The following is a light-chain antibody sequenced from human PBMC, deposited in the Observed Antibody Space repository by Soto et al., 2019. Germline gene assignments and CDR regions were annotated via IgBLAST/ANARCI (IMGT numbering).Light chain of an antibody. Sequence: DFQMTQSPSTLSASVGDRVTITCQASQNINNYLNWYQQKPGRAPKLLIYDVSNLEAGVPSRFRGSGSGTDFTFTISRLQPEDIATYYCQQYENLPTFGQGTRLEIK. CDR3: QQYENLPT. J-gene: IGKJ5*01. V-gene: IGKV1-33*01. CDR1: QNINNY. CDR2: DVS.